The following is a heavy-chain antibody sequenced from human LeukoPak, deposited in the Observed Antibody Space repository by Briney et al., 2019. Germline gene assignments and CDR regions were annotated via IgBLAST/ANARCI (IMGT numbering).Heavy chain of an antibody. CDR3: ARGARITMIVVVIRRPYFGY. CDR2: INHSGST. V-gene: IGHV4-34*01. D-gene: IGHD3-22*01. J-gene: IGHJ4*02. CDR1: GGSFSGYY. Sequence: SETLSLTCAVYGGSFSGYYWSWIRQPPGKGLEWIGEINHSGSTNYNPSLKSRVTISVDTSKNQFSLKLSSVTAADTAVYYCARGARITMIVVVIRRPYFGYWGQGTLVTVSS.